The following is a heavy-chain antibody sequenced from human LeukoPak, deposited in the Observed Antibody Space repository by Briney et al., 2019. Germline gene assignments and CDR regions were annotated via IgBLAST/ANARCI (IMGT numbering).Heavy chain of an antibody. D-gene: IGHD4-23*01. CDR3: ARDRPLTTVVIYGWFDP. Sequence: GRSLRLSCVASGFTFTSYAMHWVSQDPGKGLEWVAVISYDGSNTYYADSVKGRFTTSRDNSKNTLYLQMNSLRAEDTAVYYCARDRPLTTVVIYGWFDPWGQGTLVTVSS. V-gene: IGHV3-30*01. J-gene: IGHJ5*02. CDR1: GFTFTSYA. CDR2: ISYDGSNT.